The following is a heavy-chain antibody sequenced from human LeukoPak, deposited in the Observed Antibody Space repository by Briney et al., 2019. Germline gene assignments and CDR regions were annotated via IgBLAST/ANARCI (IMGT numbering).Heavy chain of an antibody. CDR2: IYYSGST. CDR1: GGSISSYY. Sequence: SETLSLTCTVSGGSISSYYWSWIRQPPGKGLEWIGYIYYSGSTNYNPSLKSRVTISVDTSKNQFSLKLSSVTAADTAVYYCARTKREGYYGSGSPRYYYYMDVWGKGTTVTVSS. V-gene: IGHV4-59*01. CDR3: ARTKREGYYGSGSPRYYYYMDV. D-gene: IGHD3-10*01. J-gene: IGHJ6*03.